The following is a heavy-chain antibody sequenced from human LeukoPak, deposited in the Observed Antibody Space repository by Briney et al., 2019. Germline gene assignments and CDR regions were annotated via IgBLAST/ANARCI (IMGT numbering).Heavy chain of an antibody. V-gene: IGHV3-21*01. J-gene: IGHJ3*02. Sequence: GGSLRLSCAASGFTFSSYSMNWVRQAPGKGLEWVSSISSSSSYIYYADSVKGRFTISRDNAKNSLYLQMNSLRAEDTAVYYCARGASMAASFPPGSDAFDIWGQGTMVTVSS. CDR1: GFTFSSYS. CDR2: ISSSSSYI. CDR3: ARGASMAASFPPGSDAFDI. D-gene: IGHD2-15*01.